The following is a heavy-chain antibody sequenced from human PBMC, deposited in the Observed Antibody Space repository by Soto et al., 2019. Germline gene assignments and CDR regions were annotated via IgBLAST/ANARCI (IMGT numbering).Heavy chain of an antibody. J-gene: IGHJ4*02. V-gene: IGHV3-7*03. CDR2: ISHDGSET. CDR3: AGAKLDY. Sequence: GGSLRLSCVASGLTFRNHWMTWVRQAPGKGLEWVATISHDGSETCYVDSVKGRFTISRDDAENSLYLQMNSLRAEDTAVYYCAGAKLDYWGQGSLVTVSS. CDR1: GLTFRNHW.